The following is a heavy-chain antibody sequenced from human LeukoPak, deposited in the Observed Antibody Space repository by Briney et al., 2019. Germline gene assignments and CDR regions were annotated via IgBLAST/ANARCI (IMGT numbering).Heavy chain of an antibody. Sequence: GASVKVSCKVSGYTLTELSTHWVRQAPVKGLEWMGGFDPEDGETIYAQKFQGRVTMTEDTSTDTAYMELSSLRSEDTAVYYCATASRREVRGVIYWFDPWGQGTLVTVSS. V-gene: IGHV1-24*01. CDR3: ATASRREVRGVIYWFDP. CDR1: GYTLTELS. D-gene: IGHD3-10*01. CDR2: FDPEDGET. J-gene: IGHJ5*02.